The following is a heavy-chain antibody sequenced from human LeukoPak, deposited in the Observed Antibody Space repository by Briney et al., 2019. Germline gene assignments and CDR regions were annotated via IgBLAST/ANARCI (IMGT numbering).Heavy chain of an antibody. D-gene: IGHD5-18*01. CDR2: ISWNSGSI. V-gene: IGHV3-9*01. J-gene: IGHJ4*02. CDR1: GFTFDDYA. Sequence: TGGSLRLSCAASGFTFDDYAMHWVRQAPGKGLEWVSGISWNSGSIGYADSVKGRFTISRDNAKNSLYLQMNSLRAEDTALYYCAKDRGYSYGYLDYWGQGTLVTVSS. CDR3: AKDRGYSYGYLDY.